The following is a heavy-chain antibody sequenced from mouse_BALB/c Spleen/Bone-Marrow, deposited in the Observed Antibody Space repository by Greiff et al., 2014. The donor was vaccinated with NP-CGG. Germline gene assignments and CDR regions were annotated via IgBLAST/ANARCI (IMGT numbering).Heavy chain of an antibody. V-gene: IGHV1-31*01. CDR3: ARRNYGSGYWYFDV. D-gene: IGHD1-1*01. CDR1: GYSFTGYY. Sequence: EVQLQQSGPELVKPGASVKISCKASGYSFTGYYMHWVKQSHVKSLEWIGRINPYNGATSYNQNFKDKASLTVDKSSSTAYMELHSLTSEDSAVYYCARRNYGSGYWYFDVWGAGTTVTVSS. CDR2: INPYNGAT. J-gene: IGHJ1*01.